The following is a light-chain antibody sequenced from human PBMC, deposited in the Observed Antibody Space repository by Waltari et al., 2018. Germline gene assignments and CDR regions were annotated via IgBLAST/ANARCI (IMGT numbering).Light chain of an antibody. CDR2: GNT. J-gene: IGLJ2*01. CDR1: TPNIGAGYD. Sequence: QSVLTQPPSVSGAPGQRVTISCTGSTPNIGAGYDVPWYQQFPGTAPKLLIYGNTKRPSGAPDRFSGSKSGTSASLAITGLQAEDEADYYCQSYDRSLSGYVVFGGGTKLTVL. CDR3: QSYDRSLSGYVV. V-gene: IGLV1-40*01.